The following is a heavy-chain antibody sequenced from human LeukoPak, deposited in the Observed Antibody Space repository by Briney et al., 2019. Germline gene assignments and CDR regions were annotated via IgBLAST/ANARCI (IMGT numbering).Heavy chain of an antibody. CDR2: ISSTSSYI. D-gene: IGHD2-21*01. CDR1: GFTFSIYS. CDR3: AREPAPVIL. J-gene: IGHJ4*01. V-gene: IGHV3-21*01. Sequence: PGGSLRLSCAASGFTFSIYSMNWVRQTPGKRLEWVSSISSTSSYIFYADSVKGRFTISRDNAKNSLYLQMNSLRAEDTAVYYCAREPAPVILWGQGTLVTVSS.